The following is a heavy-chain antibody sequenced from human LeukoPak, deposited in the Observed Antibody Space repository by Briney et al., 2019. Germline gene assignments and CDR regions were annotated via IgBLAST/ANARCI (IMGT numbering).Heavy chain of an antibody. CDR1: GGSISSSSYY. J-gene: IGHJ4*02. Sequence: PSETLSLTCTVSGGSISSSSYYWGWIRQPPGKGLEWIGSIYYSGSTYYNPSLKSRVTISVDTSKNQFSLKLSSVTAADTAVYYCASGRELYYFDYWGQGTLVTVSS. CDR3: ASGRELYYFDY. D-gene: IGHD1-26*01. CDR2: IYYSGST. V-gene: IGHV4-39*01.